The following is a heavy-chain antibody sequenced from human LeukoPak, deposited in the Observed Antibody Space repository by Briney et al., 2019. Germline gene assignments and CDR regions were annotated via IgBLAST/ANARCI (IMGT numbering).Heavy chain of an antibody. CDR1: GFTFSTYS. J-gene: IGHJ4*02. D-gene: IGHD5-18*01. CDR2: ISSSSSYI. V-gene: IGHV3-21*01. CDR3: ARGGGEYSYGFLDY. Sequence: PGGSLRLSCAASGFTFSTYSMNWVRQAPGKGLEWVSSISSSSSYIYYADSVKGRFTISRDNAKNSLNLQMNSLRAEDTAVYYCARGGGEYSYGFLDYWGQGTLVTVSS.